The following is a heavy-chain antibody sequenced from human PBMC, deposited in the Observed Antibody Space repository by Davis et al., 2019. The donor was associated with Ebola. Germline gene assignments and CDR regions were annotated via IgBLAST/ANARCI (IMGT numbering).Heavy chain of an antibody. J-gene: IGHJ6*01. D-gene: IGHD1-1*01. V-gene: IGHV1-69*04. Sequence: ASSVNVSCKASGGTFSSDGISWVRQAPGQGLEWMGRIIPIVGIANYAPKFQGRVTITADKSTSTANMEVNSLRSEDTAVYYCARGGTWNLDYGMDVWGQGTTVTVSS. CDR1: GGTFSSDG. CDR3: ARGGTWNLDYGMDV. CDR2: IIPIVGIA.